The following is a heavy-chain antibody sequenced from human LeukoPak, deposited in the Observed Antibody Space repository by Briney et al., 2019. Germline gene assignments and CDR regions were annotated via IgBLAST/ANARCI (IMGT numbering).Heavy chain of an antibody. V-gene: IGHV4-38-2*02. CDR3: ARAGGYYGSGSFLDY. CDR1: RYDINSVYY. CDR2: IYHGGST. D-gene: IGHD3-10*01. J-gene: IGHJ4*02. Sequence: SETLSLTCTVSRYDINSVYYWGWIRQPPGKGLEWIGSIYHGGSTYYNASLKSRVTISMDTSRNKFSLNLNSVTAADTAVYYCARAGGYYGSGSFLDYWGQGLLVTVSS.